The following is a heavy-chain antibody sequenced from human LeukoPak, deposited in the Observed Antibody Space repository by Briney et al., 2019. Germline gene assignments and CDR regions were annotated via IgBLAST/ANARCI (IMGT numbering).Heavy chain of an antibody. CDR1: GFTFSSYS. J-gene: IGHJ4*02. D-gene: IGHD4-17*01. Sequence: GGSLRLSCAASGFTFSSYSMNWVRQAPGKGLEWVSLIYSGGSTYYADSVKGRFTISRDNSKNTLYLQMNSLRAEDTALYYCAKDALSFNGDWFDFWGQGTLVTVSS. V-gene: IGHV3-23*03. CDR3: AKDALSFNGDWFDF. CDR2: IYSGGST.